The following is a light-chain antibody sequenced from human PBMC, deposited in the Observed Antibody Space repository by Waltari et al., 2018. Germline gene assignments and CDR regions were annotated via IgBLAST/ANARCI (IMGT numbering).Light chain of an antibody. CDR3: QQSYSSPT. CDR2: TAS. J-gene: IGKJ4*01. CDR1: QSISYY. Sequence: DIQLTQSPSSLSASVGARVTITCRASQSISYYLNWYQHKPGRAPKLLIYTASSLQGGVPSRFSGSGSGTDFTLTISSLQPDDFATYYCQQSYSSPTFGGGTKVEI. V-gene: IGKV1-39*01.